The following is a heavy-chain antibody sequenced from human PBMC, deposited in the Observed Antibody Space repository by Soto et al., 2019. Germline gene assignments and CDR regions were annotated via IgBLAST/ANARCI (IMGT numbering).Heavy chain of an antibody. CDR1: GFSFSDNS. D-gene: IGHD1-1*01. CDR2: ISSTSTYI. Sequence: PGGSLRLSCAASGFSFSDNSMKWVRQAPGKGLEWVSSISSTSTYIFYADSLKGRFTISRDNAKNSLYLQMNSLRAEDTAVYYCARQRYAREGDYWGQGTLVTVSS. V-gene: IGHV3-21*01. CDR3: ARQRYAREGDY. J-gene: IGHJ4*02.